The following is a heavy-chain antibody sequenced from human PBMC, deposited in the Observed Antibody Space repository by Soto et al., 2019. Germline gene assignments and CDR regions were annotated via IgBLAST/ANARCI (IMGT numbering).Heavy chain of an antibody. CDR1: GFTFSSYA. CDR2: ISSDGNNK. J-gene: IGHJ4*02. CDR3: ARSPSSSVSPRDN. Sequence: VGSLRLSCAASGFTFSSYAIHWVRQAPGKGLEWVAVISSDGNNKFYADSVKGQFTISRDNSKNTLFLQMNSLRAEDTAVYYCARSPSSSVSPRDNWGQGTLVTVSS. D-gene: IGHD6-19*01. V-gene: IGHV3-30-3*01.